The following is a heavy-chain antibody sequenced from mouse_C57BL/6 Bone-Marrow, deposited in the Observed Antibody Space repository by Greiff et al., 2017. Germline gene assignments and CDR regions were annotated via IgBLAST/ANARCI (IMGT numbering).Heavy chain of an antibody. D-gene: IGHD2-12*01. J-gene: IGHJ2*01. Sequence: QVQLQQPGAELMMPGASVKLSCKASGYTFTSYWMHWVKQRPGQGLEWIGEIDPSDSYTNYNQKFKGKSTLTVDKSSSTAYMQLSSLTSEDSAVYYCAREGYSGDFDYWGQGTTLTVSS. CDR2: IDPSDSYT. CDR3: AREGYSGDFDY. CDR1: GYTFTSYW. V-gene: IGHV1-69*01.